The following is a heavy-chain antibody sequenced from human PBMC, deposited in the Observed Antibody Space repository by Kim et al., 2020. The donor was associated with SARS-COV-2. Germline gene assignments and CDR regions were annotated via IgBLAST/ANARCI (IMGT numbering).Heavy chain of an antibody. J-gene: IGHJ4*02. V-gene: IGHV3-23*01. CDR2: IGITGGNT. D-gene: IGHD2-2*01. Sequence: GGSLRLSCEASGFTFTSYAMTWVRQAPGKGLEWVASIGITGGNTYYADSVKGRFTISRENSRDTLFLHINSLRAEDTAVYYCTKRTSGAWPFDYWGQGPLVPVSS. CDR3: TKRTSGAWPFDY. CDR1: GFTFTSYA.